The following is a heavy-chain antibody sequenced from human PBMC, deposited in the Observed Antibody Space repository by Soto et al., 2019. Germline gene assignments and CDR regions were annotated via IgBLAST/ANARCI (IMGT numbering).Heavy chain of an antibody. CDR1: GYSFTSYW. CDR2: IYPGDSDT. Sequence: GESLKISCNGSGYSFTSYWIGWVRQMPGKGLEWMGIIYPGDSDTRYSPSFQGQVTISADKSISTAYLQWSSLKASDTAMYYCARLTSTAANLLNNWFDPWGQGTLVTVYS. J-gene: IGHJ5*02. CDR3: ARLTSTAANLLNNWFDP. V-gene: IGHV5-51*01. D-gene: IGHD2-15*01.